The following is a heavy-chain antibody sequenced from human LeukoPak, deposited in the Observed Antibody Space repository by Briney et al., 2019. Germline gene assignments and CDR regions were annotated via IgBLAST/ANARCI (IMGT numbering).Heavy chain of an antibody. D-gene: IGHD2-15*01. V-gene: IGHV1-2*02. CDR2: INPNSGGT. CDR3: ARTRGIGYCSGGSCPNWFDP. Sequence: ASVKVSCKASGYTFTGYYMHCVRQAPGQGLGWMGWINPNSGGTNYAQKFQGRVTMTRDTSISTAYMELSRLRSDDTAVYYCARTRGIGYCSGGSCPNWFDPWGEGTLVTVSS. J-gene: IGHJ5*02. CDR1: GYTFTGYY.